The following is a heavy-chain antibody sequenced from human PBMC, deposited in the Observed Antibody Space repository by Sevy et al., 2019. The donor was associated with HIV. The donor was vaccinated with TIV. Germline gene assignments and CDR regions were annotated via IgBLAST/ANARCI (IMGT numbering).Heavy chain of an antibody. V-gene: IGHV3-53*01. CDR2: IYSGKGT. D-gene: IGHD6-19*01. CDR1: GFSVSSNY. Sequence: GGSLRLSCEASGFSVSSNYMAWVRQAPGKGLEWVSVIYSGKGTDYRDSVNGRFTISRDSSKNTLYLQMDSLRAEDTAVYHGARVQPHTGWFDYWGQGSLVTVSS. J-gene: IGHJ4*02. CDR3: ARVQPHTGWFDY.